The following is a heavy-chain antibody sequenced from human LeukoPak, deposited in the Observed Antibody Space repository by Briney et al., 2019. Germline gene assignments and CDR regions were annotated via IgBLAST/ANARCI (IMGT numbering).Heavy chain of an antibody. CDR1: GGSISSYH. J-gene: IGHJ5*02. CDR2: IYYSGST. CDR3: ARAIAAAGWFDP. Sequence: SETLSLTCTVSGGSISSYHWSWIRQPPGKGLEWIGYIYYSGSTNYNPSLKSRVTISVDTSKNQFSLKLSSVTAADTAVYYCARAIAAAGWFDPWGQGTLVTVSS. D-gene: IGHD6-13*01. V-gene: IGHV4-59*01.